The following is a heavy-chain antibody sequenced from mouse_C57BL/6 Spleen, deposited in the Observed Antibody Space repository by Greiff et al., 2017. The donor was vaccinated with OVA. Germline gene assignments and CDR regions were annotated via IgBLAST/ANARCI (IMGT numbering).Heavy chain of an antibody. CDR3: ARNNYGSSHYYAMDY. Sequence: VKLVESGPGLVQPSQSLTITCTVSGFSLTSYGVHWVRQSPGKGLEWLGVIWSGGSTDYNAAFISRLSISKDNSKSQVFFKMNSLQADDTAIYYCARNNYGSSHYYAMDYWGQGTSVTVSS. D-gene: IGHD1-1*01. J-gene: IGHJ4*01. CDR2: IWSGGST. CDR1: GFSLTSYG. V-gene: IGHV2-2*01.